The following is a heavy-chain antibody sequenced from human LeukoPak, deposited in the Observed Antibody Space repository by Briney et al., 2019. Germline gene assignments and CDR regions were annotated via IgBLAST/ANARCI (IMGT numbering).Heavy chain of an antibody. D-gene: IGHD1-26*01. Sequence: PGGSLRLSCAASGFTFSSYSMNWVRLAPGKGLEWVSSISSSSRYMHYADSVKGRFTISRDNAKNSLYLQMNSLRAEDTAVYYCAKEGAASAFDIWGQGSMVTVSS. CDR2: ISSSSRYM. J-gene: IGHJ3*02. CDR3: AKEGAASAFDI. V-gene: IGHV3-21*01. CDR1: GFTFSSYS.